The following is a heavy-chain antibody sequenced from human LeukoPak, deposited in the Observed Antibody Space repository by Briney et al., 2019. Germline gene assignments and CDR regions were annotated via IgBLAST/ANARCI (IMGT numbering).Heavy chain of an antibody. CDR2: IYTSGST. CDR3: AGVPYYYDSSGSSNWFDP. CDR1: GGSISSGSYY. J-gene: IGHJ5*02. V-gene: IGHV4-61*02. Sequence: PSQTLSLTCTVSGGSISSGSYYWSWIRQPAGKGLEWIGRIYTSGSTNYNPSLKSRVTISVDTSKNQFSLKLSSVTAADTAVYYCAGVPYYYDSSGSSNWFDPWGQGTLVTVSS. D-gene: IGHD3-22*01.